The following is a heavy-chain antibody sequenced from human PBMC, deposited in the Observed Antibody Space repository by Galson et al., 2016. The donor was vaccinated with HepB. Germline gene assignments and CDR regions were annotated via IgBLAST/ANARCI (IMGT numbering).Heavy chain of an antibody. V-gene: IGHV3-49*03. J-gene: IGHJ4*02. CDR3: TRVGVGGWFGGSSLGY. CDR2: IRSKVYGGTT. CDR1: GFTFGDYA. D-gene: IGHD3-10*01. Sequence: SLRLSCAASGFTFGDYAMSWFRQAPGKGLEWVGFIRSKVYGGTTEYAASVKGRSTISRDDSKSIAYLQMSSLKTEDTAVYYCTRVGVGGWFGGSSLGYWGQGTLVTVSS.